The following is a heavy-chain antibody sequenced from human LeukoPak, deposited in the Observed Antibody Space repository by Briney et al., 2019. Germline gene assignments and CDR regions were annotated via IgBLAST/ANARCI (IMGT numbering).Heavy chain of an antibody. CDR2: IYYSGST. Sequence: SETLSLTCTVSGGSISSSSYYWAWIRQPPGKGLEWMGSIYYSGSTYYNPSVKSRVTISVDTSKNQFSLRLTSVTAADTADYFCARVYYYDSSGPLDYWGQGTLVTVSS. D-gene: IGHD3-22*01. V-gene: IGHV4-39*07. CDR1: GGSISSSSYY. CDR3: ARVYYYDSSGPLDY. J-gene: IGHJ4*02.